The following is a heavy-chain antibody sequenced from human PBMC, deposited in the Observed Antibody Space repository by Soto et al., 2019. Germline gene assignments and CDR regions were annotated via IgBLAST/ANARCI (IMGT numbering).Heavy chain of an antibody. CDR2: IYYSGRT. V-gene: IGHV4-59*08. CDR3: ARHHSDSRGWYARFCAFDI. J-gene: IGHJ3*02. CDR1: GGSISSYY. D-gene: IGHD6-19*01. Sequence: QVQLQESGPGLVKPSETLSLTCTVSGGSISSYYWSWIRQPPGQGLEWIGYIYYSGRTHYNPSLKSRVSVSVDTAMNQFSMKLSSVTAADTAVYYCARHHSDSRGWYARFCAFDILGQGTMVTVSS.